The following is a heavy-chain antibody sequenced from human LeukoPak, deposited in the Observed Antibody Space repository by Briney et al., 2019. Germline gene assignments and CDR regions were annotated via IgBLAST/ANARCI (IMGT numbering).Heavy chain of an antibody. D-gene: IGHD3-10*01. CDR1: GFTFSSYA. Sequence: GGSLRLSCAASGFTFSSYAMSWVHQAPGKGLGWVSAISGSGGSTYYADSVKGRFTISRDNSKNTVYMQMNSLRVEDTAVYHCAKEDYYGSGSYLGYWGQGTPVTVSS. V-gene: IGHV3-23*01. CDR2: ISGSGGST. J-gene: IGHJ4*02. CDR3: AKEDYYGSGSYLGY.